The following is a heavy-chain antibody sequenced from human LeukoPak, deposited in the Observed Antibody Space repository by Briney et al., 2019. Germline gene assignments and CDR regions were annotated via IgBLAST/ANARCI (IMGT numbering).Heavy chain of an antibody. J-gene: IGHJ5*02. CDR2: ISGSGGST. D-gene: IGHD2-8*01. V-gene: IGHV3-23*01. CDR1: GFTFSSYA. Sequence: GGSLRLSCAASGFTFSSYAMSWVRQAPGKGLEWVSAISGSGGSTFYADSVKGRFTMSRDNSKRTLYLQMNSLRAEDTAVYYCAKETSYCTNGVCYSRIFDTWGQGTLVTVSS. CDR3: AKETSYCTNGVCYSRIFDT.